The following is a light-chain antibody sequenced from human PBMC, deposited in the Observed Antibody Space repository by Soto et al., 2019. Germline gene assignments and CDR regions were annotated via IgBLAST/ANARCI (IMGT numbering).Light chain of an antibody. V-gene: IGLV2-14*01. CDR1: SSDVGAYNY. CDR2: EVT. Sequence: QSALTQPASVSGSPGQSITISCTGTSSDVGAYNYVSWYQQHPGKAPKLMIYEVTNRPLGVSNRFSGSKSGNTASLTISGLQTEDEADYYCSSYTTSSTRVLGGGTKLTVL. CDR3: SSYTTSSTRV. J-gene: IGLJ2*01.